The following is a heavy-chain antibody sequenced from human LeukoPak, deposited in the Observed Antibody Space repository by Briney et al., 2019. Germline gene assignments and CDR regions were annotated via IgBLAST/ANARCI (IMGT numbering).Heavy chain of an antibody. Sequence: PGGSLRLSCAASGFTFSSYAMSWVRQAPGKGLEWVSAISGSGGSTYYADSVKGRFTISRDNSKNTLYLQMNSLRAEDTAVYYCAIDYSSGWYFDYWGQGTLVTVSS. V-gene: IGHV3-23*01. CDR3: AIDYSSGWYFDY. CDR2: ISGSGGST. CDR1: GFTFSSYA. D-gene: IGHD6-19*01. J-gene: IGHJ4*02.